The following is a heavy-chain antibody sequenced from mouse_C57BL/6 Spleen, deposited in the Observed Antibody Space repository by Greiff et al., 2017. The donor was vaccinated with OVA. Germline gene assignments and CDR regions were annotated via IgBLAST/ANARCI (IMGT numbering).Heavy chain of an antibody. CDR2: ISDGGSYT. V-gene: IGHV5-4*01. J-gene: IGHJ3*01. CDR1: GFTFSSYA. Sequence: EVKLMESGGGLVKPGGSLKLSCAASGFTFSSYAMSWVRQTPEKRLEWVATISDGGSYTYYPDNVKGRFTISRDNAKNNLYLQMSHLKSEDTAMYYCARDGGSSCYYGSSPFAYWGQGTLVTVSA. D-gene: IGHD1-1*01. CDR3: ARDGGSSCYYGSSPFAY.